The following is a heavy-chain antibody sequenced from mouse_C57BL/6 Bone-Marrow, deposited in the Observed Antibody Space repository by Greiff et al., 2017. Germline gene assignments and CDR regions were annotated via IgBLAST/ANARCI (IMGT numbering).Heavy chain of an antibody. Sequence: QVHVKQPGTELVKPGASVKLSCKASGYTFTSYWMHWVKQRPGQGLEWIGNINPSNGGTNYNEKFKSKATLTVDKSSSTAYMQLSSLTSEDSAVYYCAGSGVRGTWFAYWGQGTLVTVSA. D-gene: IGHD4-1*01. CDR1: GYTFTSYW. CDR3: AGSGVRGTWFAY. J-gene: IGHJ3*01. V-gene: IGHV1-53*01. CDR2: INPSNGGT.